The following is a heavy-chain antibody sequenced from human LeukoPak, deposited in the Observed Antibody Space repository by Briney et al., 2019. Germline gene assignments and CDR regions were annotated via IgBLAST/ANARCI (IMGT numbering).Heavy chain of an antibody. V-gene: IGHV3-74*01. D-gene: IGHD4-17*01. CDR3: ARGPSTVTTPLAY. Sequence: GGSLRLSCAASGFTFSSYWMHWARQAPGKGLVWVSRINSDGSSTSYADSVKGRFTISRDNARNTLYLQMNSLRAEDTAVYYCARGPSTVTTPLAYWGQETLVTVSS. J-gene: IGHJ4*02. CDR1: GFTFSSYW. CDR2: INSDGSST.